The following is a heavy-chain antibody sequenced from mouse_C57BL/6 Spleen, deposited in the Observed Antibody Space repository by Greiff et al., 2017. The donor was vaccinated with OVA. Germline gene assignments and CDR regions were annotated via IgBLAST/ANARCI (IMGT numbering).Heavy chain of an antibody. Sequence: VQLQQPGAELVRPGSSVKLSCKASGYTFTSYWRDEGKQSPGQGLEWRGNISHSDSETHYNQKFKDKATLTVDKSSSTAYMQLSSLTSEDSAVYYCASTAQARGYFDYWGQGTTLTVSS. V-gene: IGHV1-61*01. CDR1: GYTFTSYW. D-gene: IGHD3-2*02. CDR2: ISHSDSET. J-gene: IGHJ2*01. CDR3: ASTAQARGYFDY.